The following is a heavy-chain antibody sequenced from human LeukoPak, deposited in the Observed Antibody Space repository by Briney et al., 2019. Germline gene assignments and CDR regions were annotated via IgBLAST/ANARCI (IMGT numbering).Heavy chain of an antibody. J-gene: IGHJ6*04. CDR1: GGSISSGDYY. CDR2: IYYSGST. D-gene: IGHD3-10*01. CDR3: ARQPSPLWFGESPSYGMDV. Sequence: SETLSLTCTVSGGSISSGDYYWSWIRQPPGKGLEWVGYIYYSGSTYYNPSLKSLVNISVDTSKNQFSLKLSSVTAADTAVYYCARQPSPLWFGESPSYGMDVWGKGTTVTVSS. V-gene: IGHV4-30-4*01.